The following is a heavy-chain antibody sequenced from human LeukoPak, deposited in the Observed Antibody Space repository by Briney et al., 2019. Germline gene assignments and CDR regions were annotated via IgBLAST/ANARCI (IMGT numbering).Heavy chain of an antibody. CDR3: ARGVGYSDY. J-gene: IGHJ4*02. Sequence: PSETLSLTCTVSGGSISSSSYYWGWIRQPPGRGLEWIESIYYSGSTYYNPSLKSRVTISVDTSKNQFSLKLSSVTAADTAVYYCARGVGYSDYWGQGTLVTVSS. CDR1: GGSISSSSYY. CDR2: IYYSGST. D-gene: IGHD5-18*01. V-gene: IGHV4-39*07.